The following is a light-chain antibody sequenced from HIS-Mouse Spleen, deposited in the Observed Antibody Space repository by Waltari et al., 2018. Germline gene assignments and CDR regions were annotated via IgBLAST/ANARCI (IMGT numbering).Light chain of an antibody. CDR3: CSYAGSSTWV. J-gene: IGLJ3*02. Sequence: QSALTQPASVSGSPGQSIPISCTGTSSDVGRYNLVPWYQQHPGKAPKLMIYEGSKLPSGVSNRFSGSKSGNTASLTISGLQAEDEADYYCCSYAGSSTWVFGGGTKLTVL. V-gene: IGLV2-23*01. CDR1: SSDVGRYNL. CDR2: EGS.